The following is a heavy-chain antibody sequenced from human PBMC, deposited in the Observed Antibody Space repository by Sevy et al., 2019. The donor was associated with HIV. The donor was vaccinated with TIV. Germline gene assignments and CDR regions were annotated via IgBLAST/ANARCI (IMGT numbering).Heavy chain of an antibody. CDR2: MYSSRST. CDR1: GVSVSSDHYY. V-gene: IGHV4-61*01. D-gene: IGHD6-19*01. Sequence: SDTLSLTCSVSGVSVSSDHYYWTWIRQPPGKGLEWIGYMYSSRSTNYNSSLKSRVTIAVDTSKNQFSLKLTSVTAADTAVYYCARVSATLAGKPHFDFWGQGTQVTVSS. J-gene: IGHJ4*02. CDR3: ARVSATLAGKPHFDF.